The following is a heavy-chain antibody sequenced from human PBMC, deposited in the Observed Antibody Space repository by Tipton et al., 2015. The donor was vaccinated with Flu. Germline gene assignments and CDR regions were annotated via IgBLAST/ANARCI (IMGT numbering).Heavy chain of an antibody. CDR2: IWYDGSNM. CDR3: ARGRWDTAKYYFDY. D-gene: IGHD5-18*01. CDR1: GFTFSSHG. Sequence: SLRLSCAASGFTFSSHGMNWVRQAPGKGLEWVAVIWYDGSNMYYADSVKGRFTISRDNSKNTLYLTLNNLRAEDTAVYYCARGRWDTAKYYFDYWGQGTLVTVSS. V-gene: IGHV3-33*01. J-gene: IGHJ4*02.